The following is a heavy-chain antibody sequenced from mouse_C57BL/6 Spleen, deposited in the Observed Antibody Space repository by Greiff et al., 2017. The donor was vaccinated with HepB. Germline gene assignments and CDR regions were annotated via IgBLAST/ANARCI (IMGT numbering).Heavy chain of an antibody. J-gene: IGHJ2*01. CDR1: GYTFTSYW. D-gene: IGHD1-1*01. CDR3: AREGDYYGSKGYYFDY. CDR2: IYPGSGST. Sequence: QVQLQQPGAELVKPGASVKMSCKASGYTFTSYWITWVKQRPGQGLEWIGDIYPGSGSTNYNEKFKSKATLTVDTSSSTAYMQLSSLTSEDSAVYYCAREGDYYGSKGYYFDYWGQGTTLTVSS. V-gene: IGHV1-55*01.